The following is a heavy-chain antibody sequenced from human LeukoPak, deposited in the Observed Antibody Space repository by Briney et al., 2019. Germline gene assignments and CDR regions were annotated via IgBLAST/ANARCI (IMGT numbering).Heavy chain of an antibody. CDR3: ALSGDIVATMIDY. D-gene: IGHD5-12*01. Sequence: ASMKVSCKASGYTFTGYYMHWVRQAPGQGLEWMGWINPNSGGTNYAQKFQGRVTMTRDTSISTAYMELSRLRSDDTAVYYCALSGDIVATMIDYWGQGTLVTVSS. J-gene: IGHJ4*02. CDR1: GYTFTGYY. CDR2: INPNSGGT. V-gene: IGHV1-2*02.